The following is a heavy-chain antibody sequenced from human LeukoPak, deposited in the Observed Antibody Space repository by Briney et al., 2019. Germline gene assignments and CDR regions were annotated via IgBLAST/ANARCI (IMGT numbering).Heavy chain of an antibody. V-gene: IGHV4-34*01. CDR2: INHSGST. CDR1: GGSFSGYY. CDR3: ARGLYDFWSGYPIRMDV. Sequence: SETLPLTCAVYGGSFSGYYWSWIRQPPGKGLEWIGEINHSGSTNYNPSLKSRVTISVDTSKNQFSLKLSSVTAADTAVYYCARGLYDFWSGYPIRMDVWGQGTTVTVSS. J-gene: IGHJ6*02. D-gene: IGHD3-3*01.